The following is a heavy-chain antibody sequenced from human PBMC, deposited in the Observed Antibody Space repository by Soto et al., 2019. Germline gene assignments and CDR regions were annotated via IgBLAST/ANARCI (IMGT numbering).Heavy chain of an antibody. CDR3: ARVGRYVDGSGSSPSDS. CDR2: INPNSGGT. Sequence: ASVKVSCKASGYTFTGYYMHWVRQAPGQGLEWMGWINPNSGGTNYAKKFQGWVTMTRDTSISTAYMELSRLRSDDTAVYYCARVGRYVDGSGSSPSDSWGQGTLVTVSS. J-gene: IGHJ4*02. CDR1: GYTFTGYY. D-gene: IGHD3-10*01. V-gene: IGHV1-2*04.